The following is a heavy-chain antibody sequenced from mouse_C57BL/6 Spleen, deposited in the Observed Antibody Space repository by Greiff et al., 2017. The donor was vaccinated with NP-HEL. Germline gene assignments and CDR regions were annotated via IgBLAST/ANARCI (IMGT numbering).Heavy chain of an antibody. Sequence: DVKLQESGAELVRPGASVKLSCTASGFNIKDYYMHWVKQRPEQGLEWIGRIDPEDGDTEYAPKFQGKATMTADTSSNTAYLQLSSLTSEDTAVYYCTTSYYYCSSYGAMDYWGQGTSVTVAS. CDR1: GFNIKDYY. V-gene: IGHV14-1*01. CDR2: IDPEDGDT. J-gene: IGHJ4*01. CDR3: TTSYYYCSSYGAMDY. D-gene: IGHD1-1*01.